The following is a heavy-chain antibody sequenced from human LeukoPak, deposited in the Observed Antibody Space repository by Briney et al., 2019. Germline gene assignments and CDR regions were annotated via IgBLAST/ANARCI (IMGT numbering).Heavy chain of an antibody. CDR2: ISGSGGST. CDR3: AKLGIQLWFQ. J-gene: IGHJ4*02. D-gene: IGHD5-18*01. V-gene: IGHV3-23*01. CDR1: GFTFSSYA. Sequence: PGGSLTLSCAASGFTFSSYAMSWVRQAPGKGLEWVAAISGSGGSTYYADPAKGRFTISRDNSKNALYLQRNSLGAEDTAVYYCAKLGIQLWFQWGQGTLVTVSS.